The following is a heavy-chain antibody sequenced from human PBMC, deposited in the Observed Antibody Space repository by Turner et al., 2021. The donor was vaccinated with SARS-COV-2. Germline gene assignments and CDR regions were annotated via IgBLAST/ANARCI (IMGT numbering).Heavy chain of an antibody. J-gene: IGHJ4*02. D-gene: IGHD3-10*01. Sequence: QVQLVESGGGVVQPGRSLRRSCAASGFTFSSYGMHWVRQAPGKGLEWVAVIWYDGSNKYYADSVKGRFTISRDNSKNTLYLQMNSLRAEDTAVYYCARDLFQDYGSGSYRLDYWGQGTLVTVSS. CDR1: GFTFSSYG. CDR2: IWYDGSNK. CDR3: ARDLFQDYGSGSYRLDY. V-gene: IGHV3-33*01.